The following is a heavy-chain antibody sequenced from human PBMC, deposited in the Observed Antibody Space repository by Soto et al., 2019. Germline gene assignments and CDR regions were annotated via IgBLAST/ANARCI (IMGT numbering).Heavy chain of an antibody. V-gene: IGHV3-23*01. Sequence: PGGSVRLSFSGSGFMFSSFAMTWVRQAPGKGLEWVSTTRSNGEHTYYADSVKGRFTVSRDNSKNTLLLEMSSLRAEDSAIYYCAKDSKSVSVSAARVYGMDVWGQGTTVTVSS. J-gene: IGHJ6*02. CDR1: GFMFSSFA. CDR2: TRSNGEHT. D-gene: IGHD2-2*01. CDR3: AKDSKSVSVSAARVYGMDV.